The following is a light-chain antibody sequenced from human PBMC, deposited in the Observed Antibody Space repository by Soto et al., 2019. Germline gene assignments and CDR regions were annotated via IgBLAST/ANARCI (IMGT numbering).Light chain of an antibody. CDR1: QDISNY. V-gene: IGKV1-33*01. Sequence: DIQMTQSPSSLSASVGDRVTITCQASQDISNYLNWYQQRPGKAPKLLIYDASNLETGVPARFSGSESGTDFTFTIISLQPEDIATYYCQQYDNLPPFTFGPGTKVNVK. J-gene: IGKJ3*01. CDR3: QQYDNLPPFT. CDR2: DAS.